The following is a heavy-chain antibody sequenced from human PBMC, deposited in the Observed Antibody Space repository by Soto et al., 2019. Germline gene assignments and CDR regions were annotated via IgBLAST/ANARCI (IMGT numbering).Heavy chain of an antibody. J-gene: IGHJ6*02. V-gene: IGHV5-10-1*01. D-gene: IGHD2-8*01. CDR2: IDPSDSYT. CDR1: GYSFTSYW. Sequence: GESLKISCKGSGYSFTSYWISWVRQMPGKGLEWMGRIDPSDSYTNYSPSFQGHVTISADKSISTAYLQWSSLKASDTAVYYCARSRGIVLMAMLYNYYGMDVWGQGTTVTVSS. CDR3: ARSRGIVLMAMLYNYYGMDV.